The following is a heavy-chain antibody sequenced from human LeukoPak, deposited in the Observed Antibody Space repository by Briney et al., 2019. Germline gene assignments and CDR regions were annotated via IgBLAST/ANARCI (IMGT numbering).Heavy chain of an antibody. J-gene: IGHJ4*02. D-gene: IGHD5-24*01. CDR3: AKRSALEMPTIKAFGQ. CDR2: ITDSGGGT. CDR1: GFTFSTFA. Sequence: GGSLGLSCAASGFTFSTFAMSWVRQAPGKGLEWVSSITDSGGGTYYADSVKGRFTISRDNSKNTLYLQMNSLRAEDTALYYCAKRSALEMPTIKAFGQWGQGTLVTVSS. V-gene: IGHV3-23*01.